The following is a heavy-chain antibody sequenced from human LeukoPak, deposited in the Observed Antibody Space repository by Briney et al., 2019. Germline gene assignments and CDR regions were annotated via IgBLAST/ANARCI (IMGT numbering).Heavy chain of an antibody. CDR3: ARAYSGYGPFDY. Sequence: GGSLRLSCAASGFTFSSYAMSWVRQAPGKGLEWVSAISGSGGNTYYADSVKGRFTISRDNSKNTLYLQMNSLRAEDTAVYYRARAYSGYGPFDYWGQGTLVTVSS. CDR1: GFTFSSYA. D-gene: IGHD5-12*01. CDR2: ISGSGGNT. J-gene: IGHJ4*02. V-gene: IGHV3-23*01.